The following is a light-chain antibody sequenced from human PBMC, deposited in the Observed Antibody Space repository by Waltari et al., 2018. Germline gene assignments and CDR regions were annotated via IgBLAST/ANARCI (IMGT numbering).Light chain of an antibody. CDR2: EFS. CDR3: CSYAGSVPYV. J-gene: IGLJ1*01. CDR1: NSNIGTYSL. V-gene: IGLV2-23*02. Sequence: QSALTQPASVSWSPGQSITISCTGSNSNIGTYSLVSWFQHRPGKAPNLIIYEFSPRPSGVSVRFSGSKSGNTASLTISGLQAEDEADYYCCSYAGSVPYVFGTGTTVTVL.